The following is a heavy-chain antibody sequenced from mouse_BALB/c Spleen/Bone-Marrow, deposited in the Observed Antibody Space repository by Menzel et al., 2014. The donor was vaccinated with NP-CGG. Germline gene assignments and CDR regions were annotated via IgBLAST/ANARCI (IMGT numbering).Heavy chain of an antibody. Sequence: QVQLQQSGPELVKPGASVRISCKASGYTFTNYYIHWVKQRPGQGLEWIGWIYPVNVHANFNEKFRGKATLTADKSSSTAYMQLSSLTSEDSAVYFCARWLLPYYAMDYWGQGTSVTVPS. J-gene: IGHJ4*01. CDR1: GYTFTNYY. V-gene: IGHV1S56*01. CDR3: ARWLLPYYAMDY. CDR2: IYPVNVHA. D-gene: IGHD2-3*01.